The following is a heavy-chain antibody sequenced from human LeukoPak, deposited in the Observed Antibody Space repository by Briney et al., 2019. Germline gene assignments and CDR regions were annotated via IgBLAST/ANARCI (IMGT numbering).Heavy chain of an antibody. CDR1: GFTFSNAW. CDR2: IKSKTDGGTT. CDR3: LRGLNTPSDY. Sequence: GGSLRLSCAASGFTFSNAWMSWVRQAPGKGLEWVCRIKSKTDGGTTDYAAPVKGRFTISRDDSKNTLYLQMNSLKTEDTAVYYCLRGLNTPSDYWGQGTLVTVSS. J-gene: IGHJ4*02. V-gene: IGHV3-15*01. D-gene: IGHD2-2*02.